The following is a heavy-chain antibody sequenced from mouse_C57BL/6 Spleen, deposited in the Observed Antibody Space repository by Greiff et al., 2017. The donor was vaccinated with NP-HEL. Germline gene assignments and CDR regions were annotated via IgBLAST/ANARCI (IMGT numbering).Heavy chain of an antibody. D-gene: IGHD2-4*01. V-gene: IGHV5-4*01. Sequence: EVNVVESGGGLVKPGGSLKLSCAASGFTFSSYAMSWVRQTPEKRLEWVATISDGGSYTYYPDNVKGRFTISRDNAKNNLYLQMSHLKSEDTAMYYCAREGNYDYDGAYWGQGTLVTVSA. CDR2: ISDGGSYT. CDR3: AREGNYDYDGAY. J-gene: IGHJ3*01. CDR1: GFTFSSYA.